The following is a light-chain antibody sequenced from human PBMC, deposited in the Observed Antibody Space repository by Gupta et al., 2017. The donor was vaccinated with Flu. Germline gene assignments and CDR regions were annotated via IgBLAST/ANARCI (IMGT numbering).Light chain of an antibody. V-gene: IGKV1-33*01. J-gene: IGKJ4*01. CDR1: QDISNY. Sequence: TQLTQPPSFLSAPVGERVTITCQASQDISNYLNWYQQKPGKAPKLLIYDASNWETGVPSRFSGSGSGTDFTFTISSLQPEDIATYYCQQDDNLPLTFGGGTKVEIK. CDR2: DAS. CDR3: QQDDNLPLT.